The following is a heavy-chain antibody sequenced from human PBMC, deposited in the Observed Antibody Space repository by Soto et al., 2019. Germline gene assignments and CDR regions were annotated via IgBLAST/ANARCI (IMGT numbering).Heavy chain of an antibody. CDR1: GGSISSSSYY. CDR3: ARDLANSNPYSFDY. J-gene: IGHJ4*02. D-gene: IGHD4-4*01. Sequence: LSLTCTVSGGSISSSSYYWGWIRQPPGKGLEWFGSIYYSGSTYYNPSLKSRVTISVDTSKNQFSLKLSSVTAADTTVYYCARDLANSNPYSFDYWGQGTLVTVSS. CDR2: IYYSGST. V-gene: IGHV4-39*07.